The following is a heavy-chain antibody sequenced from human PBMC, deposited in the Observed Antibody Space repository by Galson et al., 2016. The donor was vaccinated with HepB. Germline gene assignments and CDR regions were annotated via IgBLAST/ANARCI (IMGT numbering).Heavy chain of an antibody. CDR3: ATALGATPTFNS. CDR2: ISYDGNDK. CDR1: GLMFSSNA. Sequence: SLRLSCAASGLMFSSNAFHWVRQAPGKGLEWLAVISYDGNDKSYADSVKGRFTISRDNSKSTLSLQIHSLRAEDTAVYYCATALGATPTFNSWGQGILVTVSS. V-gene: IGHV3-30*14. J-gene: IGHJ4*02. D-gene: IGHD2-15*01.